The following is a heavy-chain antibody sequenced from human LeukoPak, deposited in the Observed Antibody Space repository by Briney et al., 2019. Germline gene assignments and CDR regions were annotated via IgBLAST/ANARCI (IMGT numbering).Heavy chain of an antibody. D-gene: IGHD3-22*01. V-gene: IGHV4-61*02. CDR3: ARHGRYDSSGYHHDY. Sequence: PSETLSLTCTVSGVSISSGSYYWSWIRQPAGKGLEWIGRIYTSGSTNYNPSLKSRVTISVDTSKNHFSLKLRSVAAADTAVYYCARHGRYDSSGYHHDYWGQGTLVTVSS. CDR1: GVSISSGSYY. J-gene: IGHJ4*02. CDR2: IYTSGST.